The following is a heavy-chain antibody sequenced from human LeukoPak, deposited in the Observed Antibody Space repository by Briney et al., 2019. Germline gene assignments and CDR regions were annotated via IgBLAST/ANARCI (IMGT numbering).Heavy chain of an antibody. CDR2: INPNSGGT. CDR3: ARGAHSGSYSDY. J-gene: IGHJ4*02. CDR1: GYTFTGYY. D-gene: IGHD1-26*01. V-gene: IGHV1-2*02. Sequence: GASVKVSCKASGYTFTGYYMHWVRQAPGQGLEWMGWINPNSGGTNYAQKLQGRVTMTTDTSTSTAYMELRSLRSDDTAVYYCARGAHSGSYSDYWGQGTLVTVSS.